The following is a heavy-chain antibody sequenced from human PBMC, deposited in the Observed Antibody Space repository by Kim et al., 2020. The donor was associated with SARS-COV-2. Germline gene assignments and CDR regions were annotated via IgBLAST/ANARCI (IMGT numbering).Heavy chain of an antibody. CDR1: GGTFSSYA. J-gene: IGHJ6*01. CDR3: ARGRVSKTTVVTRGYNYYY. D-gene: IGHD4-17*01. V-gene: IGHV1-69*06. CDR2: IIPIFDTT. Sequence: SVKVSCKASGGTFSSYAITWVRQAPGQGLEWMGGIIPIFDTTTYAQKFQGRVTITADKSTSTAYMELSSLRSEDTAVYYCARGRVSKTTVVTRGYNYYY.